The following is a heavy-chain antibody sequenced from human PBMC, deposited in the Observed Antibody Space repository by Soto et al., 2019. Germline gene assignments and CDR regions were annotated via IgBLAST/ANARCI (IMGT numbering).Heavy chain of an antibody. CDR2: IRSKANSYAT. CDR3: TRLPSRYSSEPTDY. CDR1: GFTFSGSA. D-gene: IGHD6-25*01. Sequence: PGGSLRLSCAASGFTFSGSAMHWVRQASGKGLEWVGRIRSKANSYATAYAASVKGRFTISRDDSKNTAYLQMNSLKTEDTAVYYCTRLPSRYSSEPTDYWGQGTLVTVSS. V-gene: IGHV3-73*01. J-gene: IGHJ4*02.